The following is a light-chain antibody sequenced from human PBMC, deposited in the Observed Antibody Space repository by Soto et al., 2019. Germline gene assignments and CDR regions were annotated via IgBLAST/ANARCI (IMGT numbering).Light chain of an antibody. Sequence: DIQMTQSPSSLSASVGDRVTVTCQASQDISNYLNSYQHKAGKAPKLLISDASNLQSGVPSRFSGGGSGTDFTFTISSLQPEDIATYYCQQYHDLFPWTFGQGTKVEI. CDR1: QDISNY. CDR3: QQYHDLFPWT. J-gene: IGKJ1*01. CDR2: DAS. V-gene: IGKV1-33*01.